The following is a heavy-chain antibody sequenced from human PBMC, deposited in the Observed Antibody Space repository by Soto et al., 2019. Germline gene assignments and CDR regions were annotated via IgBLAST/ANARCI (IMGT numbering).Heavy chain of an antibody. V-gene: IGHV3-48*01. CDR2: ISSSSSTI. CDR1: GFTFSSYS. CDR3: ARSGRFASYYDFWSGYFDYYYYMDV. D-gene: IGHD3-3*01. J-gene: IGHJ6*03. Sequence: EVQLVESGGGLVQPGGSLRLSCAASGFTFSSYSMNWVRQAPGKGLEWVSYISSSSSTIYYADSVKGRFTISRDNAKNSLYLQMNSLRAEDTAVYYCARSGRFASYYDFWSGYFDYYYYMDVWGKGTTVTVSS.